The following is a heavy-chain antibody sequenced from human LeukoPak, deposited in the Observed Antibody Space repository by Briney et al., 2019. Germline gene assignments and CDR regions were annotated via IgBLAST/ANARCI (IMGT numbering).Heavy chain of an antibody. V-gene: IGHV1-46*01. Sequence: GASVKVSCKASGYTFTTYYMHWVRQAPGQGLEWMGLIDPSDGGTTYAQKFQGRVTMTRDTSTSTVYMELSSLTSEDTAVYYCASLGSGSSPIIDFDYWGQGTLVTVSS. CDR1: GYTFTTYY. CDR3: ASLGSGSSPIIDFDY. D-gene: IGHD3-10*01. J-gene: IGHJ4*02. CDR2: IDPSDGGT.